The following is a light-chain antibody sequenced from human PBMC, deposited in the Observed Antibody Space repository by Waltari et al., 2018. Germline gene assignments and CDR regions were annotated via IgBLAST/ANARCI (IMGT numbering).Light chain of an antibody. J-gene: IGKJ3*01. CDR2: AAS. Sequence: DSKMTQSPSSLSASVGDRVTITCRASQSISSYLNWYQHKPGKAPKLLIYAASSLQSGVASRFSGSGSGTDCTLTISSLQPEDFATYYCQQSYSTPLTFGPGIKVDIK. CDR1: QSISSY. CDR3: QQSYSTPLT. V-gene: IGKV1-39*01.